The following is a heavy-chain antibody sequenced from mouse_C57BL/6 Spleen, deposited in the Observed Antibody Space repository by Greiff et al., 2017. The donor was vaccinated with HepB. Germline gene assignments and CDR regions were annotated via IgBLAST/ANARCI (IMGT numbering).Heavy chain of an antibody. CDR3: ARGRYDYPFDY. V-gene: IGHV1-82*01. CDR2: IYPGDGDT. Sequence: QVQLKQSGPELVKPGASVKISCKASGYAFSSSWMNWVKQRPGKGLEWIGRIYPGDGDTNYNGKFKGKATLTADKSSSTAYMQLSSLTSEDSAVYFCARGRYDYPFDYWGQGTTLTVSS. D-gene: IGHD2-4*01. J-gene: IGHJ2*01. CDR1: GYAFSSSW.